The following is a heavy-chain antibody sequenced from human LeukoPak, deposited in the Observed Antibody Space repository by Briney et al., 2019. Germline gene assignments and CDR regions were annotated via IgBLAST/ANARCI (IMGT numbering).Heavy chain of an antibody. CDR1: GFTFSSYA. CDR2: IKQDGSEK. V-gene: IGHV3-7*01. CDR3: ARERGRYSGSYCDY. J-gene: IGHJ4*02. Sequence: GRSLRLSCAASGFTFSSYAMHWVRQAPGKGLEWVANIKQDGSEKYYVDSVKGRFTISRDNAKNSLYLQMNSLRAEDTAVYYCARERGRYSGSYCDYWGQGTLVTVSS. D-gene: IGHD1-26*01.